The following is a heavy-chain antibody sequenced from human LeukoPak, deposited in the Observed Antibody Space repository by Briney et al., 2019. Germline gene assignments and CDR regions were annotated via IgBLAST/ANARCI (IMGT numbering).Heavy chain of an antibody. CDR2: IYHSGST. J-gene: IGHJ5*02. V-gene: IGHV4-59*01. CDR1: GGSMSSYY. D-gene: IGHD4-17*01. CDR3: ATLPGGVTTPNPS. Sequence: SETLSLTCSVSGGSMSSYYWSWIRQSPGKGLEWIGYIYHSGSTDYNSSLKSRVTISEDTSKKQFSLKVSSVTAADTAVYYCATLPGGVTTPNPSWGQGTLVTVSS.